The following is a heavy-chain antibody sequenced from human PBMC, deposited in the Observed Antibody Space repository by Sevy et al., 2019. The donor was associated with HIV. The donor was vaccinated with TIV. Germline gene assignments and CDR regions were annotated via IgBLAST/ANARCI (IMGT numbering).Heavy chain of an antibody. J-gene: IGHJ4*02. CDR3: TTNSWAEEDDCDY. V-gene: IGHV3-15*01. D-gene: IGHD6-13*01. CDR2: LKDKHMGGAI. Sequence: GGSLRLSCAASGFTFTNDWMSWVRHAPGKGLEWVGRLKDKHMGGAIDYAAPVKGRFTISRDDSKNTLYLQMSSLRTEDAAVYYCTTNSWAEEDDCDYWGQGTRVTVSS. CDR1: GFTFTNDW.